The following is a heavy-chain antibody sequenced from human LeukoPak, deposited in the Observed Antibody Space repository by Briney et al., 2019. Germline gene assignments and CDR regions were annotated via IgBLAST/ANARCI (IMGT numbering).Heavy chain of an antibody. CDR2: ISASSVTI. D-gene: IGHD7-27*01. V-gene: IGHV3-48*02. CDR1: GCTFSNYA. CDR3: ARDPGFFDY. Sequence: GGSLTLSCAASGCTFSNYAMNWVRQAPGKGLEWVSYISASSVTIYDADSVKGRFTIFRDNAKNSLYLHMNSLRDEDTAVYYCARDPGFFDYWGQGTLVTVSS. J-gene: IGHJ4*02.